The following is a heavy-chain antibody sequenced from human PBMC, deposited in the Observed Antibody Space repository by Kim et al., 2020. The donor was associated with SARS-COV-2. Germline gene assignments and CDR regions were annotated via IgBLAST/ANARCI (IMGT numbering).Heavy chain of an antibody. D-gene: IGHD4-17*01. CDR2: ISGSSSII. Sequence: GGSLRLSCAASGFNFNTCNMNWVRQAPGKGLEWVSYISGSSSIIYYADSVKGRFTISRDNAKNSLYLQMSSLRDEDTXVXYXXKDTTTTSLDYWGQGTLVTVSS. J-gene: IGHJ4*02. CDR1: GFNFNTCN. V-gene: IGHV3-48*02. CDR3: XKDTTTTSLDY.